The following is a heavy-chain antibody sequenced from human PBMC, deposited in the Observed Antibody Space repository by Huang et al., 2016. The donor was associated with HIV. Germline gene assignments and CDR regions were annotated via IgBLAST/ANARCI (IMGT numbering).Heavy chain of an antibody. CDR2: ISPSSSFI. J-gene: IGHJ4*02. V-gene: IGHV3-21*01. Sequence: EVQLVESGGGLVKPGGSLRLACAASGFSLDSYNMYWVRQTPGTVLQWVSTISPSSSFIDYADSVKGRFSISRDNAKNSLYLQMNNLRGEDTAVYYCARDRGQQLSPFDSWGQGTLVTVSS. CDR1: GFSLDSYN. CDR3: ARDRGQQLSPFDS. D-gene: IGHD6-13*01.